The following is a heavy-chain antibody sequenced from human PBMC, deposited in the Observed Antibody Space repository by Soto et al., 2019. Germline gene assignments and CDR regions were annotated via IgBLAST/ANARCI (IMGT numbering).Heavy chain of an antibody. V-gene: IGHV4-59*01. CDR1: GGSISSYY. CDR3: ARDGIAATTTLDY. CDR2: IYYSGST. Sequence: PSETLSLTCTVSGGSISSYYWSWIRQPPGKGLEWIGYIYYSGSTNYNPSLKSRVTISVDTSKNQFSLKLSSVTAADTAVYYCARDGIAATTTLDYWGQGTLVTVSS. D-gene: IGHD6-13*01. J-gene: IGHJ4*02.